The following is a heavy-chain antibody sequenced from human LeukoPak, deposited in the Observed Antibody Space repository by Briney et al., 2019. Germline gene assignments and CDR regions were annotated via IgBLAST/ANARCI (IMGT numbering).Heavy chain of an antibody. V-gene: IGHV1-2*02. CDR2: INPNSDGT. J-gene: IGHJ4*02. CDR1: GYTFTGYY. CDR3: APTPPEDYDDSGYFDY. D-gene: IGHD3-22*01. Sequence: ASVKVSCKASGYTFTGYYMHWVRQAPGQGLEWMGWINPNSDGTNYAQKFQGRVTMTRDTSISTAYMELTRLRSDDTAMYYCAPTPPEDYDDSGYFDYWGQGTLVTVSS.